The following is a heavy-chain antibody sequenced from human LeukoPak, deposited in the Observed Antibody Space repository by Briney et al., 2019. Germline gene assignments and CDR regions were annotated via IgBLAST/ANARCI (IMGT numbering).Heavy chain of an antibody. V-gene: IGHV5-51*04. CDR2: IYPANTDT. CDR1: GYIFTSCW. CDR3: ARLYYGGKASFDF. Sequence: GESLKISCKCSGYIFTSCWIGGVRQMPGKGLEWMGIIYPANTDTRYSPSFQGQVTISADKPISTAYLQWSSLKAWDTAMYYCARLYYGGKASFDFWGQGTLVTVSS. J-gene: IGHJ4*02. D-gene: IGHD4-23*01.